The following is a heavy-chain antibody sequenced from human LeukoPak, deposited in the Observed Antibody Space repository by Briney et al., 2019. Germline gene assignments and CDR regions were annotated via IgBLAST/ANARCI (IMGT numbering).Heavy chain of an antibody. J-gene: IGHJ5*02. D-gene: IGHD5-18*01. Sequence: PGGSLRLSCAASGFTFSSYSMNWVRQAPGKGLEWVSYISSSSSTIYYADSVKGRFTISRDNAKNSLYLQMNSLRAEDTAVYYCAKDGYSYGLDGNWFDPWGQGTLVTVSS. CDR1: GFTFSSYS. CDR2: ISSSSSTI. V-gene: IGHV3-48*04. CDR3: AKDGYSYGLDGNWFDP.